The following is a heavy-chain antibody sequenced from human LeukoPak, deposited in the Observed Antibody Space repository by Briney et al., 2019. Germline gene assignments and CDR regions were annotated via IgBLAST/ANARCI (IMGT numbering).Heavy chain of an antibody. J-gene: IGHJ5*02. Sequence: PSETLSLTCTVSGDSISSSSYYWVWLRQPPGKGLEWIATIYYSGSTYYNPSLKSRVTISVDTSKNQFSLKLSSVTAADTAMYYCARHSRPFPGWFDPWGQGTLVTVSS. CDR2: IYYSGST. CDR1: GDSISSSSYY. CDR3: ARHSRPFPGWFDP. D-gene: IGHD2/OR15-2a*01. V-gene: IGHV4-39*01.